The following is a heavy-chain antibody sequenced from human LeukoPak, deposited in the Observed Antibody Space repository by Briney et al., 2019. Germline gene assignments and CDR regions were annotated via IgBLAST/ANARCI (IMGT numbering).Heavy chain of an antibody. D-gene: IGHD1-26*01. J-gene: IGHJ4*02. CDR3: ARAYSGSPDY. CDR2: INPISGGT. Sequence: ASVKVSCKASGGTFSSYAISWVRQAPGQGLEWMGRINPISGGTNYAQKFQGRVTMTRDTSISTAYMELSRLRSDDTAVYYCARAYSGSPDYWGQGTLVTVSS. V-gene: IGHV1-2*06. CDR1: GGTFSSYA.